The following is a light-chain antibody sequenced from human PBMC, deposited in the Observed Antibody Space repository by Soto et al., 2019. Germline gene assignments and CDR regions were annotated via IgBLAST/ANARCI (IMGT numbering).Light chain of an antibody. CDR3: CSYTSSTTVV. CDR1: SSDIGGYDS. Sequence: QSALTQPASVSGSPGQSITISCTGTSSDIGGYDSVSWYQQHPGKAPKLMIYEVSHRPSGVSNRLSGSKSGNTASLTISALEAEDEADYYCCSYTSSTTVVFGGGTKLTVL. V-gene: IGLV2-14*01. J-gene: IGLJ2*01. CDR2: EVS.